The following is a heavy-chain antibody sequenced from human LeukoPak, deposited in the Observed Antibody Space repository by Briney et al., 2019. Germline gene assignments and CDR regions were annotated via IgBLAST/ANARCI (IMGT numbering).Heavy chain of an antibody. V-gene: IGHV3-21*01. J-gene: IGHJ4*02. CDR2: ISSSSSYI. CDR1: GFTFSSYS. D-gene: IGHD1-26*01. CDR3: ARAPDSGSYSFDY. Sequence: PGGSLRLSCAASGFTFSSYSMNWVRQAPRKGLEWVSSISSSSSYIYYADSVKGRFTISRDNAKNSLYLQMNSLRAEDTAVYYCARAPDSGSYSFDYWGQGTLVTVSS.